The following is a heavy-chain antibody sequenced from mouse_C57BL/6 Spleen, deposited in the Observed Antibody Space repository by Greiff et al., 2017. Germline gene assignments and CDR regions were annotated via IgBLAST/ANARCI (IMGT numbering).Heavy chain of an antibody. CDR2: IYPGDGDT. V-gene: IGHV1-80*01. Sequence: VQVVESGAELVKPGASVKISCKASGYAFSSYWMNWVKQRPGKGLEWIGQIYPGDGDTNYNGKFKGKATLTADKSSSTAYMQLSILTSEDSAVYFCARADYDDYFDYWGQGTTLTVSS. CDR3: ARADYDDYFDY. CDR1: GYAFSSYW. D-gene: IGHD2-4*01. J-gene: IGHJ2*01.